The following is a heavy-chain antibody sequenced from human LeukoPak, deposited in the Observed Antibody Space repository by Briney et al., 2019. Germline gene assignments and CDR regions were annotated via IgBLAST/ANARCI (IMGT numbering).Heavy chain of an antibody. CDR2: IYHSGST. J-gene: IGHJ3*02. Sequence: SQTLSLTCAVSGGSISSGGYSWSWIRQPPGKGLEWIGYIYHSGSTYYNPSLKSRVTISVDRSKNQFSLKLSSVTAADTAVYYCARAPSYYGSGSYHAFDIWGQGTMVTVSS. CDR3: ARAPSYYGSGSYHAFDI. V-gene: IGHV4-30-2*01. CDR1: GGSISSGGYS. D-gene: IGHD3-10*01.